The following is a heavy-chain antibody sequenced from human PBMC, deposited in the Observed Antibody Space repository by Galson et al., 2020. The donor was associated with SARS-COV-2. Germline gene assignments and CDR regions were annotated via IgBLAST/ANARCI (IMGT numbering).Heavy chain of an antibody. Sequence: QPGEYLKISCAASGFTFKYYAMSWVRQAPGKGLERASGIDFNGRSTFYADSVKGRFTISRDNSKSTLYLQMNTLRAEDTAVYYCANSHAVQGVIIKQWTLGYWGRGTLVIVSS. CDR3: ANSHAVQGVIIKQWTLGY. CDR2: IDFNGRST. D-gene: IGHD3-10*01. J-gene: IGHJ4*02. CDR1: GFTFKYYA. V-gene: IGHV3-23*01.